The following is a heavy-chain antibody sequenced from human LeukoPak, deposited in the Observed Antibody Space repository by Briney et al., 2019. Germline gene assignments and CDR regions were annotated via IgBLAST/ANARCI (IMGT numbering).Heavy chain of an antibody. D-gene: IGHD3-22*01. V-gene: IGHV4-4*02. J-gene: IGHJ5*02. Sequence: PSETLSLTCAVSGGSISSSNWWRWGRQPPGEVLEGIGESYRSAGTNYNHSLKSRVTISIDKSKNQFSLQLNTVTAADTAVYYCASLSYSYDSSGYSHGRWFDTWGQGTLVTVSS. CDR3: ASLSYSYDSSGYSHGRWFDT. CDR2: SYRSAGT. CDR1: GGSISSSNW.